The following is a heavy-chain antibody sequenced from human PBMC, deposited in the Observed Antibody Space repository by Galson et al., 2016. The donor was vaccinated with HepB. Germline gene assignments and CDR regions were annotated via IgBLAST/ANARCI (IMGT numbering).Heavy chain of an antibody. Sequence: SVKVSCKASGYTFSSYGISWVRQAPGQGLEWMGWISVYNGNINYAQKVQGRVTMTADTTTSTAYMQLRSLRSDDTAVYFCARALLDTHSNDYYYYGMDVWGQGSTVTVSP. CDR1: GYTFSSYG. CDR3: ARALLDTHSNDYYYYGMDV. J-gene: IGHJ6*01. D-gene: IGHD5-18*01. CDR2: ISVYNGNI. V-gene: IGHV1-18*01.